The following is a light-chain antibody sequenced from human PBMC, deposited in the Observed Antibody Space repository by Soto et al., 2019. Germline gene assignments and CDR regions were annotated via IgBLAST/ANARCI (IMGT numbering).Light chain of an antibody. CDR3: LQYNSYPFT. Sequence: DIQMTQSPSTLSASVGDRVTITCRASLSFSSWLAWYQQKPGKAPKLLIYKASSLESGVPSRFSGSGSGTEFTLTISSLQPDDFATYYCLQYNSYPFTFGPGTKVDIK. CDR2: KAS. J-gene: IGKJ3*01. V-gene: IGKV1-5*03. CDR1: LSFSSW.